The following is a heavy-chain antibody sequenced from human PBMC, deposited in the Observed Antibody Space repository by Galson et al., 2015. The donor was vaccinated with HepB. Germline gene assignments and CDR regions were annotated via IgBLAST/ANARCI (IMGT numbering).Heavy chain of an antibody. J-gene: IGHJ5*02. V-gene: IGHV3-20*04. CDR3: ARAVGQPYVFCWFDP. CDR1: GFTFEDFA. CDR2: INGNGDST. Sequence: SLRLSCAASGFTFEDFAMGWVRQAPGKGLEWVSLINGNGDSTTYADSVKGRFTISRDNAKKSLYLQMNSLRAEDTALYYCARAVGQPYVFCWFDPWGQGSLVTVSS. D-gene: IGHD3/OR15-3a*01.